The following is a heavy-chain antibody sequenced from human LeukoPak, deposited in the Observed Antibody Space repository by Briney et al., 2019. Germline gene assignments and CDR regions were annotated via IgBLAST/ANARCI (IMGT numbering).Heavy chain of an antibody. D-gene: IGHD2-21*02. CDR1: GFTFSTYA. CDR3: ASSYCGGDCYSGYFDY. J-gene: IGHJ4*02. V-gene: IGHV3-30-3*01. Sequence: GRSLRLSCAASGFTFSTYAMHWVRQAPGKGLEWVAVISYDGSNKYYADSVKGRFTISRDNSKNTLYLQMNSLRAEDTAVYYCASSYCGGDCYSGYFDYWGQGTLVTVSS. CDR2: ISYDGSNK.